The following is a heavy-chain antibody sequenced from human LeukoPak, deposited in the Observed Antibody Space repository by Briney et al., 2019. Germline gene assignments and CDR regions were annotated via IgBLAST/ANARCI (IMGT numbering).Heavy chain of an antibody. Sequence: GGSLRLSCAASGFTFNNYAMHWVRQAPGKGLEWVAVISYDGSNIYYADSVKGRFTISRDNSKNTVYLQMNSLRVEDTAVYYCARSHYYSSGSYIYWGQGTLVTVSS. V-gene: IGHV3-30-3*01. CDR3: ARSHYYSSGSYIY. D-gene: IGHD3-10*01. CDR1: GFTFNNYA. J-gene: IGHJ4*02. CDR2: ISYDGSNI.